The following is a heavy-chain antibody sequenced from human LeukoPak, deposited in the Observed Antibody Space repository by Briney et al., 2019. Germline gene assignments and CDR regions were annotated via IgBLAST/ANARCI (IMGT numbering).Heavy chain of an antibody. CDR1: GGSISSYY. CDR2: IYTSGST. J-gene: IGHJ4*02. D-gene: IGHD3-22*01. V-gene: IGHV4-4*07. CDR3: ARDGYYYDSSGYGLDY. Sequence: SETLSLTCTVPGGSISSYYWSWIRQPAGKGLEWIGRIYTSGSTNYNPSLKSRVTMSVDTSKNQFSLKLSSVTAADTAVYYCARDGYYYDSSGYGLDYWGQGTLVTVSS.